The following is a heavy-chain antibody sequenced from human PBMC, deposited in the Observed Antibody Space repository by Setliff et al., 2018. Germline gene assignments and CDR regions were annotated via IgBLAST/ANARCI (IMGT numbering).Heavy chain of an antibody. CDR2: ISVYNAET. CDR3: ARLVRFCTRTACQTVAGDES. J-gene: IGHJ5*01. V-gene: IGHV1-18*01. Sequence: ASVKVSCKTSGYTFRSYGITWVRQAPGQGLEWVGWISVYNAETNYAQKFQGRVTMTADTSTTTAYMELTSLRSDDTAIYYCARLVRFCTRTACQTVAGDESWGQGTLVTVSS. CDR1: GYTFRSYG. D-gene: IGHD2-8*01.